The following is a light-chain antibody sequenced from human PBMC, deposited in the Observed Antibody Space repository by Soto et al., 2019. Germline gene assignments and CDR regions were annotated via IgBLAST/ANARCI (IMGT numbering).Light chain of an antibody. CDR2: AAS. V-gene: IGKV1-8*01. J-gene: IGKJ4*01. CDR3: QQYDNLP. Sequence: AIRMTQSPSSLSASTGDRVTITCRASQGISSYLAWYQQKPGKAPKLLIYAASTLQSGVPSRFSGSGSGTDFTLTISCLQSEDIATYYCQQYDNLPFGGGTKVDIK. CDR1: QGISSY.